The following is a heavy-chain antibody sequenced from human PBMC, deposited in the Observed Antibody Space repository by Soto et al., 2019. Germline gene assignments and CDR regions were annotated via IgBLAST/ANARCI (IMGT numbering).Heavy chain of an antibody. CDR2: ISSSSSST. V-gene: IGHV3-23*01. CDR1: GFTFSSYS. Sequence: PGGSLRLSCAASGFTFSSYSMNWVRQAPGKGLEWVSAISSSSSSTYYADSVKGRFTISRDNSKNTLYLQMNSLRAEDTAVYYCAKTNYELTYYYYHMDVWGKGTTVTVSS. D-gene: IGHD1-7*01. J-gene: IGHJ6*03. CDR3: AKTNYELTYYYYHMDV.